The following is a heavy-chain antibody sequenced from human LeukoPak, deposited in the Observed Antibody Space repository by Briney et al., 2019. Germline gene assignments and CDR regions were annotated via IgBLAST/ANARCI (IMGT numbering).Heavy chain of an antibody. J-gene: IGHJ4*02. Sequence: SETLSLTCAASGGSFSSSSYSWGWIRQPPGKGLEWIGSIYYSGTTHYNPSLKRRVTISVDTSKHQFSLNLSSVTAADTAVYYCARDNGLEAFDYWGQGTLVTVSS. CDR1: GGSFSSSSYS. CDR3: ARDNGLEAFDY. D-gene: IGHD3/OR15-3a*01. V-gene: IGHV4-39*07. CDR2: IYYSGTT.